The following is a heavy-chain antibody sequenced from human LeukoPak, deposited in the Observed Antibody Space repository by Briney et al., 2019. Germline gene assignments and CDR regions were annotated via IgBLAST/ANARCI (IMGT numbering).Heavy chain of an antibody. J-gene: IGHJ4*02. V-gene: IGHV3-30*03. D-gene: IGHD6-6*01. CDR2: ILYDGINK. CDR1: GFTFSSYG. CDR3: ARWGQLGGFDY. Sequence: GGSLRLSCAASGFTFSSYGMHWVRQAPGKGLEWVAVILYDGINKYYADSVKGRFTISRDNPKNTLYLQMDSLRAEDTAVYYCARWGQLGGFDYWGQGTLVTVSS.